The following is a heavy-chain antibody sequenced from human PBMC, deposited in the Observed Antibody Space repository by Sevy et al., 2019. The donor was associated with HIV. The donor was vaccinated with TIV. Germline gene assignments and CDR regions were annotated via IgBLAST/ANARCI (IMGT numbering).Heavy chain of an antibody. CDR2: ISGSSGST. V-gene: IGHV3-23*01. D-gene: IGHD2-21*02. Sequence: GGSLRLSCAASGFTFSSYAMIWVRQAPGQGLEWVSSISGSSGSTYYGDSATGRFTISRDNSKNTLYLHMNSLRAEDTALYYCAKGDIVVVTAIPDYWGQGTLVTVSS. CDR1: GFTFSSYA. CDR3: AKGDIVVVTAIPDY. J-gene: IGHJ4*02.